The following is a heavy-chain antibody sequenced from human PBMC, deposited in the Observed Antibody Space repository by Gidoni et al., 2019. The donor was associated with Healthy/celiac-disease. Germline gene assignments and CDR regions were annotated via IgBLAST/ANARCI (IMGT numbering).Heavy chain of an antibody. CDR3: ARGISGSYYEAFDY. CDR2: IIPIFGTA. J-gene: IGHJ4*02. CDR1: GGTFSSYA. Sequence: QVQLVQSGAEVKKPVSSVKVSCKASGGTFSSYAISWVRQAPGQGLEWMGGIIPIFGTANYAQKFQGRVTITADESTSTADMELSSLRSEDTAVYYCARGISGSYYEAFDYWGQGTLVTVSS. D-gene: IGHD1-26*01. V-gene: IGHV1-69*01.